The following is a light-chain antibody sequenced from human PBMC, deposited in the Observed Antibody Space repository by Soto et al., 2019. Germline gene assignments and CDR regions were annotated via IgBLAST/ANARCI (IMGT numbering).Light chain of an antibody. V-gene: IGKV3-11*01. J-gene: IGKJ4*01. Sequence: EILLTQSPATLSLSPGEGATLSCRASQHVSTYVAWYQQKPGHAPRLLIFDASNRATGVPARFSGSGSGTDFTLTISNLEPGDSSIYYCQQRGDLIVTFGGGTKVEI. CDR3: QQRGDLIVT. CDR1: QHVSTY. CDR2: DAS.